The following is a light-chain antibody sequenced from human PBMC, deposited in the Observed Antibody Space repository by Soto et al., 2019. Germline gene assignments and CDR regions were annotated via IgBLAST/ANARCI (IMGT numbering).Light chain of an antibody. V-gene: IGKV3-15*01. Sequence: ETVMKPSPATPSVSPGERATLSCRAGQGVTTNFAWYQQKSGQSPRLLIYDVSTRATGVPARFSGTGSETDFTLTISGLQSDDSAVYFCQQYNNWPFSFGQGTRLEIK. J-gene: IGKJ5*01. CDR3: QQYNNWPFS. CDR1: QGVTTN. CDR2: DVS.